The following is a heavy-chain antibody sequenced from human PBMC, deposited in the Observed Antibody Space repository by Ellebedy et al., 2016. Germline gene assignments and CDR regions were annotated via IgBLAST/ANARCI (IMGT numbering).Heavy chain of an antibody. V-gene: IGHV3-30*03. J-gene: IGHJ4*02. CDR1: GFIFSNYG. D-gene: IGHD3-16*01. CDR3: VTAGSYGTATTRADY. Sequence: GESLKISCTASGFIFSNYGMHWVRQAPGKGLEWVTIISYHGINKYYADSVKGRFTVSRDNSKSTLYLQMNSLRTEDTALYYCVTAGSYGTATTRADYWGQGTLVTVSS. CDR2: ISYHGINK.